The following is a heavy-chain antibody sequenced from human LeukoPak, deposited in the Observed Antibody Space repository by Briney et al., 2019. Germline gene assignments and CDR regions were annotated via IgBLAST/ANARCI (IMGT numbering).Heavy chain of an antibody. V-gene: IGHV4-4*07. CDR2: IYTSGST. CDR1: GGSISSYY. J-gene: IGHJ4*02. D-gene: IGHD6-19*01. Sequence: SETLSLTCTVSGGSISSYYWSWIRQPAGKGLEWIGRIYTSGSTNYNPSLKSRVTMSVDTSKNQFSLKLRPVTAADTAVYYCARQVDGSGPQYYFDNWGQGTLVTVSS. CDR3: ARQVDGSGPQYYFDN.